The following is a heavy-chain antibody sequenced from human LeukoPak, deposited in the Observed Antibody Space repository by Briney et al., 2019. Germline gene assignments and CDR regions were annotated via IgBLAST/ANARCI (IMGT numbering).Heavy chain of an antibody. CDR1: GVASFSTYE. D-gene: IGHD5-24*01. V-gene: IGHV3-48*03. J-gene: IGHJ4*02. CDR2: ISNAGSTI. Sequence: GGSLRLSCAASGVASFSTYEMMWVRQAPGKGLDWVVYISNAGSTISYADSVKGRFTISRDNTKKSLYLQVNSVRAEDTAVYYCATARRDDYNFIGDYWGQGTLVTVSS. CDR3: ATARRDDYNFIGDY.